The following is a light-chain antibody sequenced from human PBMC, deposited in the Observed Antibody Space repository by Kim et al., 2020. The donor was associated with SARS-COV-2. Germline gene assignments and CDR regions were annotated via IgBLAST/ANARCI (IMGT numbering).Light chain of an antibody. J-gene: IGKJ4*01. Sequence: DIQMTQSPSTLSASVGDRVTITCRASQSISNWLAWYQQKPGKAPKLLIYKVSNLQSGVPSRFSGSGSGTEFSLTISSLQPDDFATYYCQQYNDDPHTFGGGTKLEI. V-gene: IGKV1-5*03. CDR2: KVS. CDR3: QQYNDDPHT. CDR1: QSISNW.